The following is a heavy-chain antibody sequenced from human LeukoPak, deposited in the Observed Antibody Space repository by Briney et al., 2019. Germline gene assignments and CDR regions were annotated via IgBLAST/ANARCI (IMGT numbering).Heavy chain of an antibody. D-gene: IGHD1-26*01. CDR1: GFIVRSNY. V-gene: IGHV3-53*01. J-gene: IGHJ4*02. CDR3: VRLIVGAIDY. Sequence: GGSLRLSCGASGFIVRSNYMSWVRQAPGKGLEWVSVIYSGGSTYYADSVKGRFTISRDNAKNSPYLQMNSLRAEDTAVYYCVRLIVGAIDYWGQGTLVTVSS. CDR2: IYSGGST.